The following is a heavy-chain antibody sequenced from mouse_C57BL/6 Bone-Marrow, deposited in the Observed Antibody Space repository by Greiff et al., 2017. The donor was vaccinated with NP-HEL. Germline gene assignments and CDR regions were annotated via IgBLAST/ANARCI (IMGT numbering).Heavy chain of an antibody. J-gene: IGHJ2*01. CDR3: TRYDYEFDY. Sequence: VQRVESGAELVRPGASVTLSCKASGYTFTDYEMHWVKQTPVHGLEWIGAIDPETGGTAYNQKFKGKAILTADKSSSTAYMELRSLTSEDSAVYYCTRYDYEFDYWGQGTTLTVSS. CDR1: GYTFTDYE. CDR2: IDPETGGT. V-gene: IGHV1-15*01. D-gene: IGHD2-4*01.